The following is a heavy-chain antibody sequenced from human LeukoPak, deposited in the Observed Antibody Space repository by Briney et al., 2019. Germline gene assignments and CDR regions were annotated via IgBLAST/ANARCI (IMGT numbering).Heavy chain of an antibody. CDR2: INQDGSGE. J-gene: IGHJ4*02. CDR1: GFTFSSYW. V-gene: IGHV3-7*01. D-gene: IGHD6-19*01. Sequence: GGSLRLSCAASGFTFSSYWMSWVRQAPGKGLVWVANINQDGSGEYYVDSVKGRFTISRDNAKDSVSLQMNSLRAEDTAMYYCARKVGKYSGWYNYWGQGTLVTVSS. CDR3: ARKVGKYSGWYNY.